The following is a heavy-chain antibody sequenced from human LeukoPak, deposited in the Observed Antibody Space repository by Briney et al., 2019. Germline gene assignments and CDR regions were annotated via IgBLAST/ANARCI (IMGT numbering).Heavy chain of an antibody. V-gene: IGHV1-3*01. D-gene: IGHD1-26*01. CDR2: INAGNGNT. CDR1: GYTFTSYA. CDR3: ARVVVGATRGFDY. J-gene: IGHJ4*02. Sequence: ASVKVSCKASGYTFTSYAMHWVRQAPGQRLEWMRWINAGNGNTKYSQEFQGRVTITRDTSASTAYMELRSLRSDDTAVYYCARVVVGATRGFDYWGQGTLVTVSS.